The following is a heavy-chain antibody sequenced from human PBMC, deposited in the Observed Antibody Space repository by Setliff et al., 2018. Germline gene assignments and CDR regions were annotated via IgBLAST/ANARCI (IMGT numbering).Heavy chain of an antibody. J-gene: IGHJ4*02. D-gene: IGHD7-27*01. CDR1: GFTFSDYY. Sequence: GGSLRLSCAASGFTFSDYYMSWIRQAPGKGLEWVSYISSSGSTISYADSVKGRFTISRDNVKNSLFLQMNSLRAEDTAVYYCVRDLHWGFDYWGLGTLVTVSS. CDR3: VRDLHWGFDY. CDR2: ISSSGSTI. V-gene: IGHV3-11*04.